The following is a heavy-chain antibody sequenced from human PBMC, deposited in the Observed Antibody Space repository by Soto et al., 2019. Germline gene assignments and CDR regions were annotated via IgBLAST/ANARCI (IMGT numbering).Heavy chain of an antibody. CDR1: GYTFTSYY. CDR2: INPSGGST. D-gene: IGHD2-21*02. Sequence: ASVKVSCKASGYTFTSYYMHWVRQAPGQGLEWMGIINPSGGSTSYAQKFQGRVTMTRDTSTSTVYMGLSSLRAEDTAVYYCWRDRGRFVVVTAISAFDIGGQGTMVPVSS. V-gene: IGHV1-46*01. J-gene: IGHJ3*02. CDR3: WRDRGRFVVVTAISAFDI.